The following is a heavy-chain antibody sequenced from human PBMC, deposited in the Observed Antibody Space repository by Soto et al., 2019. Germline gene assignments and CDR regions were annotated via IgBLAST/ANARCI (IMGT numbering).Heavy chain of an antibody. CDR2: IYHSGST. V-gene: IGHV4-30-2*01. D-gene: IGHD3-16*01. J-gene: IGHJ5*02. Sequence: PSETLSLTCAVSGGSISSGGYSWSWIRQPPGKGLEWIGYIYHSGSTYYNPSLKSRVTISVDRSKNQFSLKLSSVTAADTAVYYCAREAGSYDYVWGRSDRGFDPWGQGTLVTVSS. CDR3: AREAGSYDYVWGRSDRGFDP. CDR1: GGSISSGGYS.